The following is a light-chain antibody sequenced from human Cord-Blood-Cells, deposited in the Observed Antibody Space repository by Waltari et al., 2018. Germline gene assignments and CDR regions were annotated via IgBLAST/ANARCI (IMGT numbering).Light chain of an antibody. CDR2: AAS. Sequence: DIQMTQSPSSLSASVGDRVTITCRASQSISSYLNWYQQKPGKAPKLLIYAASRLQSGVPSRFSSSGSGTDFTLTSSSLQPEDFATYYCQQSYSTPWTFGQGTKVEIK. V-gene: IGKV1-39*01. CDR3: QQSYSTPWT. J-gene: IGKJ1*01. CDR1: QSISSY.